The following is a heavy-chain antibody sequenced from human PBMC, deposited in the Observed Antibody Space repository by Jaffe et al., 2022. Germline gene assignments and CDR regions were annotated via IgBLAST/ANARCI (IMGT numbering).Heavy chain of an antibody. CDR1: GFTFSSYS. J-gene: IGHJ6*03. Sequence: EVQLVESGGGLVKPGGSLRLSCAASGFTFSSYSMNWVRQAPGKGLEWVSSISSSSSYIYYADSVKGRFTISRDNAKNSLYLQMNSLRAEDTAVYYCARVGPKDYGDYALRNYYYYYMDVWGKGTTVTVSS. CDR2: ISSSSSYI. V-gene: IGHV3-21*01. D-gene: IGHD4-17*01. CDR3: ARVGPKDYGDYALRNYYYYYMDV.